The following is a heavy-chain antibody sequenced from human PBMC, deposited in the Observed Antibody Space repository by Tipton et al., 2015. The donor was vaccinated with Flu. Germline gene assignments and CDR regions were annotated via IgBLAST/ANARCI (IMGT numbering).Heavy chain of an antibody. D-gene: IGHD5-24*01. V-gene: IGHV4-39*07. CDR2: ISYSGST. Sequence: GEALSSSGYYWGWIRQPPGKGLEWIGSISYSGSTYYNPSLKSRVTISVDTSKNQFSLKLSSVTAADTAMYYCARVGDGYAYDYWGQGTLVTVSS. CDR3: ARVGDGYAYDY. CDR1: GEALSSSGYY. J-gene: IGHJ4*02.